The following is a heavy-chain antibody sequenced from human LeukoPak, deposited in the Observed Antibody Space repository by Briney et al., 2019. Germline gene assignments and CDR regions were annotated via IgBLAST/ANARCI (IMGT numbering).Heavy chain of an antibody. J-gene: IGHJ5*02. V-gene: IGHV4-31*03. CDR2: IYYSGST. D-gene: IGHD2-2*01. CDR1: GGSISSGGCY. Sequence: SETLSLTCTVSGGSISSGGCYWSWIRQHPGKGLEWIGYIYYSGSTYYNPSLKSRVTISVDTSKNQFSLKLSSVTAADTAVYYCARAMTGDCSSTRCYLKGRRWFDPWGQGTLVTVSS. CDR3: ARAMTGDCSSTRCYLKGRRWFDP.